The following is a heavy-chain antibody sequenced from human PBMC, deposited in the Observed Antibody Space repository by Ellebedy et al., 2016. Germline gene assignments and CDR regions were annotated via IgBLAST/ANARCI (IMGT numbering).Heavy chain of an antibody. V-gene: IGHV4-34*11. CDR2: IYYSGST. Sequence: SETLSLXXAVYGGSFSGYYWSWIRQPPGKGLEWIGYIYYSGSTYYNPSLKSRVTISLDTSKSQLSLKLSSVTATDTAVYYCAISGGIIAVPGQYWGQGTLVTVSS. CDR3: AISGGIIAVPGQY. CDR1: GGSFSGYY. D-gene: IGHD6-13*01. J-gene: IGHJ1*01.